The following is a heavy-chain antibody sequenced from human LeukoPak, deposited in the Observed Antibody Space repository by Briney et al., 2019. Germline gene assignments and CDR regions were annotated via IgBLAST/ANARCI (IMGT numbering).Heavy chain of an antibody. CDR2: IRSNGGDT. CDR3: VRLGGDDFDY. Sequence: PGGSLRLSCSASGFIFSDYSMHWVRQAPGKGLEYVSAIRSNGGDTNYADSVKGRFTISRDNSKNTLYLQMSSLRAEDTAVYYCVRLGGDDFDYWGQGTLVTVSS. J-gene: IGHJ4*02. CDR1: GFIFSDYS. V-gene: IGHV3-64D*06. D-gene: IGHD1-26*01.